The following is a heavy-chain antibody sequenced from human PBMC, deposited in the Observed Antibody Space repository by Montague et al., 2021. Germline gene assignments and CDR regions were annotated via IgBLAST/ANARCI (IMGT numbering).Heavy chain of an antibody. CDR1: GGSISSYY. Sequence: SETLSLTCSVSGGSISSYYSTWIRQSQGKGLEWIGHVYHSGSTDYTPSPKSRVPILVDTSKKQFSLKLNSVTAADTAVYYCARERSDFDTVDYIYYYMDVWGQGTPVTVSS. V-gene: IGHV4-59*13. J-gene: IGHJ6*03. D-gene: IGHD3-16*01. CDR3: ARERSDFDTVDYIYYYMDV. CDR2: VYHSGST.